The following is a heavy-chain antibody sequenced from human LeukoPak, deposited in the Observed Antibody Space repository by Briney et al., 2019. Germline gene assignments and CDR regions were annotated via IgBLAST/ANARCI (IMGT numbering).Heavy chain of an antibody. Sequence: GESLKISCKGSGYSFTSYWIGWVRQMPGKGLEYMGIIYPGDSDTRYSPSFQGQVTISVDKSISTAYLQLSSLKASDTAMYYCARTEFQLLKGAMDVWGKGTTVTISS. D-gene: IGHD2-2*01. CDR3: ARTEFQLLKGAMDV. V-gene: IGHV5-51*01. J-gene: IGHJ6*03. CDR2: IYPGDSDT. CDR1: GYSFTSYW.